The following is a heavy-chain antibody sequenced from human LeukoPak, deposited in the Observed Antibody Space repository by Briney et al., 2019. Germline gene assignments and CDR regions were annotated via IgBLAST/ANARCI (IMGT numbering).Heavy chain of an antibody. J-gene: IGHJ4*02. Sequence: GGSLRLSCAASGFTFSSYGMSWVRQAPGKGLEWVSIISGSGGSTYYADPVKGRFTISRDNSKNTLYLQMNSLRAEDTAIYHCAKRVSTFGGVLAPDFDYWGQGNLVTVSS. CDR2: ISGSGGST. D-gene: IGHD3-16*02. CDR1: GFTFSSYG. CDR3: AKRVSTFGGVLAPDFDY. V-gene: IGHV3-23*01.